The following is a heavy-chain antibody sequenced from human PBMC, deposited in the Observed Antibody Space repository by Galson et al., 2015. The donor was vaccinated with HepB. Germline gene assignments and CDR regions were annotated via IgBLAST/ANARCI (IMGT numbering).Heavy chain of an antibody. J-gene: IGHJ4*02. V-gene: IGHV3-23*01. D-gene: IGHD2-21*01. CDR2: ISGDGDTT. CDR1: GFTFSSFA. CDR3: AKDVDKGNQGYFDQ. Sequence: SLRLSCAASGFTFSSFAMSWVRQAPGKGLEWVSAISGDGDTTYSADSVKGRFTISRDNSKSTLVLQMNSLRAEDTAVYYCAKDVDKGNQGYFDQWGQGTLVTVSS.